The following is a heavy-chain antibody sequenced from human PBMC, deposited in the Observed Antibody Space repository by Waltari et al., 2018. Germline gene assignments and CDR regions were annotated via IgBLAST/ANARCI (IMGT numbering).Heavy chain of an antibody. D-gene: IGHD3-10*01. CDR3: ARLRDYYGSGSPLDY. J-gene: IGHJ4*02. Sequence: QVQLQESGPGLVKPSETLSLSCTVSGGSISCHYWSWIRQSPGKGLDWIGYIYYSGSTNYNPSLKSRVTISVDTSKNQFSLKLSSVTAADTAVYYCARLRDYYGSGSPLDYWGQGTLVTVSS. CDR1: GGSISCHY. CDR2: IYYSGST. V-gene: IGHV4-59*11.